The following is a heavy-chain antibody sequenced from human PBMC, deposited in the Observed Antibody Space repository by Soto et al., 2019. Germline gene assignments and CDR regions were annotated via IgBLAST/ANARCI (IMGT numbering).Heavy chain of an antibody. Sequence: SVKVSCKASGYTFTNYDITWVRQATGQGLEWMGWINPNSGNTAYAQNFQGRVTMTRDASISTAYMELSSLRSEDTAVYYCSRGHYWFDPWGQGTLVTVSS. CDR1: GYTFTNYD. CDR3: SRGHYWFDP. J-gene: IGHJ5*02. CDR2: INPNSGNT. V-gene: IGHV1-8*01.